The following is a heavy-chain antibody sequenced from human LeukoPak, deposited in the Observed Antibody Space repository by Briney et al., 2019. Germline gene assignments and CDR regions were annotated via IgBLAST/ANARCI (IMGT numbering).Heavy chain of an antibody. Sequence: SETLSLTCAVYGESFSGYYWSWIRQPPGKGLEWIGEINHSGSTNYNPSLKSRVTISVDTSKNQFSLKLSSVTAADTAVYYCARQGYCSSTSCLRPFDYWGQGTLVTVSS. V-gene: IGHV4-34*01. J-gene: IGHJ4*02. CDR3: ARQGYCSSTSCLRPFDY. CDR1: GESFSGYY. CDR2: INHSGST. D-gene: IGHD2-2*01.